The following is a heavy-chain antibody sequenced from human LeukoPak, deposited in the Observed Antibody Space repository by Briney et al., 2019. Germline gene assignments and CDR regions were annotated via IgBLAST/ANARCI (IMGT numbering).Heavy chain of an antibody. Sequence: SETLSLTCTVSGGSISSFYWSWIRQPPGKGLEWIGYIYYSGSTNYNPSLKSRVTISVDTSKNQFPLKLSSVTAADTAIYYCARRSVNELAFDIWGQGTMVTVSS. CDR2: IYYSGST. V-gene: IGHV4-59*08. D-gene: IGHD2-15*01. CDR3: ARRSVNELAFDI. J-gene: IGHJ3*02. CDR1: GGSISSFY.